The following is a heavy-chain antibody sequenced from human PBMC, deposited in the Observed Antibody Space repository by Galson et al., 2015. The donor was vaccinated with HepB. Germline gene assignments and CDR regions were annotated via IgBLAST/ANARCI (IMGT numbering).Heavy chain of an antibody. V-gene: IGHV1-46*03. D-gene: IGHD2-2*01. Sequence: SVKVSCKASGYTFTSYYMHWVRQAPGQGLEWVGIINPSGGSTSYAQKFQGRVTMTRDTSTSTVYMELSSLRSEDTAVYYCARDLTVVVPAAKDYYYYGMDVWGQGTTVTVSS. CDR3: ARDLTVVVPAAKDYYYYGMDV. CDR2: INPSGGST. J-gene: IGHJ6*02. CDR1: GYTFTSYY.